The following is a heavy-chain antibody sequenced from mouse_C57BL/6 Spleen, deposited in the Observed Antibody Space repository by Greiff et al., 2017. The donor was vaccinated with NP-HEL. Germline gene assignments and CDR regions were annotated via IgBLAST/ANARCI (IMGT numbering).Heavy chain of an antibody. CDR1: GFTFTDYY. Sequence: EVKLVESGGGLVQPGGSLSLSCAASGFTFTDYYMSWVRQPPGKALEWLGFIRNKANGYTTEYSASVKGRFTISRDNSQSILYLQMNALRAEDSATYYCARYPPWVYAMDYWGQGTSVTVSS. V-gene: IGHV7-3*01. CDR3: ARYPPWVYAMDY. D-gene: IGHD4-1*01. CDR2: IRNKANGYTT. J-gene: IGHJ4*01.